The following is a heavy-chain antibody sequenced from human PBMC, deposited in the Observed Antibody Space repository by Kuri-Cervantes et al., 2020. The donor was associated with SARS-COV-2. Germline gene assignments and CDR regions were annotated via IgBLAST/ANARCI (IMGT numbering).Heavy chain of an antibody. CDR3: ARIRYYDILTGLAGFDY. V-gene: IGHV4-59*01. J-gene: IGHJ4*02. CDR2: IYYSGSA. Sequence: GSLRLSCTVSGGSISSYYWSWIRQPPGKGLEWIGYIYYSGSANYNPSLKSRVTISADTSKNQFSLKLSSVTAADTAVYYCARIRYYDILTGLAGFDYWGQGTLVTVSS. D-gene: IGHD3-9*01. CDR1: GGSISSYY.